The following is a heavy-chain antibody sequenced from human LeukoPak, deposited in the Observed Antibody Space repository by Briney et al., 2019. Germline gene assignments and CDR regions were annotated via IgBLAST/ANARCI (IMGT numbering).Heavy chain of an antibody. CDR3: ARDLRRQLWSRVDDY. V-gene: IGHV3-21*01. J-gene: IGHJ4*02. CDR2: ISSSSSYI. D-gene: IGHD5-18*01. CDR1: GFTFSSYS. Sequence: PGGSLRLSCAASGFTFSSYSMNWVRQAPGKGLEWVSSISSSSSYIYYADSVKVRFTISRDKAKNSLYLKMNGLRAEETAVYYCARDLRRQLWSRVDDYWGQGTLVTVSS.